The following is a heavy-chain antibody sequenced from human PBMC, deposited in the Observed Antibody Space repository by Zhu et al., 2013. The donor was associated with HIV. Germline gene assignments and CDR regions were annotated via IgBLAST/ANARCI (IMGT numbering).Heavy chain of an antibody. D-gene: IGHD2-21*01. CDR1: GFTFDDYA. CDR2: ISWNSGSI. CDR3: ARDRRWRRDCGGDCYLAYYGMDV. V-gene: IGHV3-9*01. Sequence: EVQLVESGGGLVQPGGSLRLSCAASGFTFDDYAMHWVRQAPGKGLEWVSGISWNSGSIGYADSVKGRFTISRDNVKKSLYLQMNSLRAEDTAVYYCARDRRWRRDCGGDCYLAYYGMDVWGQGTTVTVSS. J-gene: IGHJ6*02.